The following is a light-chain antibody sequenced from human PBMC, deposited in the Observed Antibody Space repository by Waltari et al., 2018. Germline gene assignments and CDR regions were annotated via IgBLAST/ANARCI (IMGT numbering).Light chain of an antibody. CDR2: DIT. CDR1: TGDVISGHY. J-gene: IGLJ2*01. V-gene: IGLV7-46*01. Sequence: QAVVTQEPSLTVAPGGTVPLTCGSSTGDVISGHYPYWFQQKPGQGPRTLIYDITDKHSWTPARFSGSLLGGRAALTLSGAQAEDEADYYCMLSYSGFSVFGGGTRLTVL. CDR3: MLSYSGFSV.